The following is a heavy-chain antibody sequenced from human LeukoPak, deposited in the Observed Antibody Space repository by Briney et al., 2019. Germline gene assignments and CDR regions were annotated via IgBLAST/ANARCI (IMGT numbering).Heavy chain of an antibody. CDR1: RGSISSYY. CDR2: IYYSGRT. V-gene: IGHV4-59*08. CDR3: ARRKQGYSSGWCYYYALDV. D-gene: IGHD6-19*01. Sequence: PSETLSLTCTVSRGSISSYYWSWIRQPPGKGLEWIGFIYYSGRTNYNPSLKSRVTISVDTSKNQFSLKLSSVTAADTAVYYRARRKQGYSSGWCYYYALDVWGQGTTVTVSS. J-gene: IGHJ6*02.